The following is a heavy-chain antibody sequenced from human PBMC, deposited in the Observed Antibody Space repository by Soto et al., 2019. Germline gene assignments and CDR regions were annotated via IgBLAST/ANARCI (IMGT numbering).Heavy chain of an antibody. J-gene: IGHJ5*01. Sequence: SQTLSLTCAISGDSVSNKSAAWNWIRQSPSRGLEWLGRTYYTSRWYNDYALSVMGRITINPDTSRNQFSLQLNSVTPEDTAVYYCARDRSPGSTSWYDCWGQGALVT. V-gene: IGHV6-1*01. D-gene: IGHD2-2*01. CDR2: TYYTSRWYN. CDR1: GDSVSNKSAA. CDR3: ARDRSPGSTSWYDC.